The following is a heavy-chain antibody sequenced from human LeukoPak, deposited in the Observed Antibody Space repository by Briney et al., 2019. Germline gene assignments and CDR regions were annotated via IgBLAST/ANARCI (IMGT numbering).Heavy chain of an antibody. CDR3: AHTDLSSGYDYGSGFDY. Sequence: TLSLTCTVSGGSISTYYWSWIRQPPGKALEWLALIYWNDDKRYSPSLKSRLTITKDTSKNQVVLTMTNMDPVDTATYYCAHTDLSSGYDYGSGFDYWGHGTLVTVSS. CDR1: GGSISTYYWS. D-gene: IGHD5-12*01. CDR2: IYWNDDK. J-gene: IGHJ4*01. V-gene: IGHV2-5*01.